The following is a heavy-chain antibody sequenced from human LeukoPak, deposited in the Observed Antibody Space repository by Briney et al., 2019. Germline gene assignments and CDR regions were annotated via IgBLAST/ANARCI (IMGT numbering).Heavy chain of an antibody. CDR3: AKDAEWSLDY. CDR1: GFTFSYYG. Sequence: GGSLRLSCAASGFTFSYYGMHWVRQAPGKGLEWVAFIRNDGSNHYYADSVRGRFTFSRDNSKNTLYLQMNSLRTEDTAVYYCAKDAEWSLDYWGQGTLVTVSS. D-gene: IGHD3-3*01. CDR2: IRNDGSNH. V-gene: IGHV3-30*02. J-gene: IGHJ4*02.